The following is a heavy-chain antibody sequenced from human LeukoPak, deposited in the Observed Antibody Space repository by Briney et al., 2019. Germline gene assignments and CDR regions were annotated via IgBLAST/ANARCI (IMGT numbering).Heavy chain of an antibody. J-gene: IGHJ6*04. D-gene: IGHD2-2*01. CDR1: GFTFSSYW. Sequence: GGSLRLSCAASGFTFSSYWMHWVRQAPGKGLEWVANIKQDGSEKYYVDSVKGRFTISRDNAKNSLYLQMNSLRAEDTAVYYCAKDLQLGDIVVVPGFPMDVWGKGTTVTVSS. CDR2: IKQDGSEK. CDR3: AKDLQLGDIVVVPGFPMDV. V-gene: IGHV3-7*01.